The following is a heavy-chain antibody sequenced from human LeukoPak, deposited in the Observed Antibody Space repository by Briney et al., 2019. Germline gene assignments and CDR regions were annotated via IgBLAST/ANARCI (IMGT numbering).Heavy chain of an antibody. D-gene: IGHD3-22*01. V-gene: IGHV1-69*13. CDR3: ARDLGYYDSSGYYKEYFQH. CDR2: IIPIFGTA. CDR1: GGTFSSYA. Sequence: SVKVSCKASGGTFSSYAISWVRQAPGQGLEWMGGIIPIFGTANYAQKFQGRVTITADESTSTAYMELSSLRSEDTAVYYCARDLGYYDSSGYYKEYFQHWGQGALVTVSS. J-gene: IGHJ1*01.